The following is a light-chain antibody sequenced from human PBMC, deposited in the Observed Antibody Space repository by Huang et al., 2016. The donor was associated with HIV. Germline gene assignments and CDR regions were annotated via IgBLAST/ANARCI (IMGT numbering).Light chain of an antibody. CDR3: QQSYRTPRT. Sequence: DIQMTQSPSSLAASVGDRVTITCRASQNIINYVTWYQQKPGKAPTPLIYAATNLQDGVPFRFSGSGSGTDFTLTINNLQPEDFATYYCQQSYRTPRTFGQGTKLGIK. CDR2: AAT. J-gene: IGKJ2*02. V-gene: IGKV1-39*01. CDR1: QNIINY.